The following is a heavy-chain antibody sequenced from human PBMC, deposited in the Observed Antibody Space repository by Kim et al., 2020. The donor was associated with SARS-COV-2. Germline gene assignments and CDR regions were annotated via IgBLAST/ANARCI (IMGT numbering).Heavy chain of an antibody. CDR1: GGSISSSSYY. CDR2: IYYSGST. D-gene: IGHD6-13*01. CDR3: ARDNYLAAAGTYYYGMDV. V-gene: IGHV4-39*07. Sequence: SETLSLTCTVSGGSISSSSYYWGWIRQPPGKGLEWIGSIYYSGSTYYNPSLKSRVTISVDTSKNQFSLKLSSVTAADTAVYYCARDNYLAAAGTYYYGMDVWGQGTTVTVSS. J-gene: IGHJ6*02.